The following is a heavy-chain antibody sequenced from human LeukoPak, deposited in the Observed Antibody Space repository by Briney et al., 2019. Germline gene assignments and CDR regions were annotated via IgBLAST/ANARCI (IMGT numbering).Heavy chain of an antibody. CDR2: IIPILGIA. Sequence: SVKASCKASGGTFSSYAISWVRQAPGQGLEWMGRIIPILGIANYAQKFQGRVTITADKSTSTAYMELSSLRSEDTAVYYCARGRELLYFDYWGQGTLVTVSS. D-gene: IGHD1-26*01. V-gene: IGHV1-69*04. J-gene: IGHJ4*02. CDR1: GGTFSSYA. CDR3: ARGRELLYFDY.